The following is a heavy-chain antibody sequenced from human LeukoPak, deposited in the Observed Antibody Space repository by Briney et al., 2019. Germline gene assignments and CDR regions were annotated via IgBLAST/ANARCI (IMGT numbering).Heavy chain of an antibody. CDR3: ARGQGGNYYLNYFDY. CDR2: FYYSGST. J-gene: IGHJ4*02. D-gene: IGHD1-26*01. CDR1: GGSINSYY. Sequence: SETLSLTCTVSGGSINSYYWSWIRQPPGKGLEWIGHFYYSGSTTYSPSLKSRVTISVDTSRNQFSLKLTSVSAADTAVYFCARGQGGNYYLNYFDYWGQGALVTVSS. V-gene: IGHV4-59*01.